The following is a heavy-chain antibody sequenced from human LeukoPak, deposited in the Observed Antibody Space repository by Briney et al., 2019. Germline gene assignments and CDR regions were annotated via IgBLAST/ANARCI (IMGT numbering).Heavy chain of an antibody. Sequence: GGSLRLSCEASGFAFNSYTITWVRQAPGKGLESVSSITSRSSNIYIADSVKGRFTISRDNAKNSLFLQMSSLRVEDTAVYYCARVAQGATTENYFYYYMDVWGKGTTVTVSS. CDR2: ITSRSSNI. D-gene: IGHD4-11*01. J-gene: IGHJ6*03. V-gene: IGHV3-21*01. CDR3: ARVAQGATTENYFYYYMDV. CDR1: GFAFNSYT.